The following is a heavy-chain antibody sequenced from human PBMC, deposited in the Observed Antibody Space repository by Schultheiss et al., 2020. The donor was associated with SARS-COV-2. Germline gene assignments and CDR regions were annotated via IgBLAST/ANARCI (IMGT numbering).Heavy chain of an antibody. CDR3: ARGGRRWLQRRTYTNAFDI. Sequence: SETLSLTCTVSGGSISSYYWSWIRQPPGKGLEWIGSIYYSGSTYYNPSLKSRVTISVDTSKNQFSLKLSSVTAADTAVYYCARGGRRWLQRRTYTNAFDIWGQGTMVTVSS. D-gene: IGHD5-24*01. V-gene: IGHV4-59*12. J-gene: IGHJ3*02. CDR1: GGSISSYY. CDR2: IYYSGST.